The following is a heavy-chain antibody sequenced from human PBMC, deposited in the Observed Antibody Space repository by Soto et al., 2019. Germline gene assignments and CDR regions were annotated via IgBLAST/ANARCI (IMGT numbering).Heavy chain of an antibody. J-gene: IGHJ6*02. CDR3: ARGGDFWSGYYMDGMDV. CDR2: IYPGDSDT. V-gene: IGHV5-51*01. Sequence: GESLKISCKGSGYSFTSYWIGWVRQMPGKGLDWMGIIYPGDSDTRYSPSFQGQVTISADKSISTAYLQWSSLKASDTAMYYCARGGDFWSGYYMDGMDVWGQGTTVTVSS. D-gene: IGHD3-3*01. CDR1: GYSFTSYW.